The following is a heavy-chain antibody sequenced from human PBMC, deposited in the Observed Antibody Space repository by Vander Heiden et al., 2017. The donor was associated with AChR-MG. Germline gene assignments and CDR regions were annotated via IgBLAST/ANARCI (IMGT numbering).Heavy chain of an antibody. CDR2: ISSSSSYI. Sequence: EVQLVESGGDLVKPGGSLRLSCAASGFPFSGYSMNWVRQAPGKGLEWVSSISSSSSYIYYADSVKGRFTISRDNAKNSLYLQMNSLRAEDTAVYYCARERGEVGATPHFDYWGQGTLVTVSS. V-gene: IGHV3-21*01. J-gene: IGHJ4*02. D-gene: IGHD1-26*01. CDR3: ARERGEVGATPHFDY. CDR1: GFPFSGYS.